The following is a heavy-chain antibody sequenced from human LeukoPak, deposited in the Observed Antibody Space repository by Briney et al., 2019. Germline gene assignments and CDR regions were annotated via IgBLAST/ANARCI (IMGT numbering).Heavy chain of an antibody. CDR1: GGSFSNYY. J-gene: IGHJ6*03. V-gene: IGHV4-34*01. CDR3: ARRWNCGRNYYIDV. CDR2: INDSGRI. D-gene: IGHD1-7*01. Sequence: SETLSLTCAVYGGSFSNYYWSWIRQPPGKGPEWIGEINDSGRINYNPSLMSRVTISVDTSKNQFSLRLTSVTARDTAVYYCARRWNCGRNYYIDVWGKGATVSVSS.